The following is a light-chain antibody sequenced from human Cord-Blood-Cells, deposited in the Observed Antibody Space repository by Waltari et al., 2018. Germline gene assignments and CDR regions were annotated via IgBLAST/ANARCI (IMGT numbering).Light chain of an antibody. CDR3: GTWDSSLSAVV. CDR1: SSNIGNHD. Sequence: QPVLPQPPSVSAAPGQKVTISCSGSSSNIGNHDVSWYQQLPGTAPKLLIYDNNKRPSGIPDRFSGSKSGTSATLGITGLQTGDEADYYCGTWDSSLSAVVFGGGTKLTVL. J-gene: IGLJ2*01. CDR2: DNN. V-gene: IGLV1-51*01.